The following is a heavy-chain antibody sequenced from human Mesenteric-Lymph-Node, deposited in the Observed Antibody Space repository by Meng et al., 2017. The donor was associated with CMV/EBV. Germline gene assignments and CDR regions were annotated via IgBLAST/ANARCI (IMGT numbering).Heavy chain of an antibody. V-gene: IGHV3-23*01. J-gene: IGHJ4*02. D-gene: IGHD6-6*01. CDR1: GFTFRHSA. Sequence: AASGFTFRHSAMNWVRQAPGKGLEWVSTISVSGGTTYYADSVRGRFTISRDNSKNTLFLQMISLRAEDTALYYCAKGAYSSSSGEDYWGQGTLVTVSS. CDR3: AKGAYSSSSGEDY. CDR2: ISVSGGTT.